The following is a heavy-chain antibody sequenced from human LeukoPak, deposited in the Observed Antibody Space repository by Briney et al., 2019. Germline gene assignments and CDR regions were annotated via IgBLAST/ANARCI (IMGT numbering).Heavy chain of an antibody. Sequence: SETLSLTCTVSGGSISSSSYYWGWIRQPPGKGLEWIGSIYYSGSTYYNPSLKSRVTISVDTSKNQFSLKLSSVTAADTAVYYCARGYVDTAMVGGSYYYYYMDVWGKGTTVTISS. V-gene: IGHV4-39*07. D-gene: IGHD5-18*01. J-gene: IGHJ6*03. CDR1: GGSISSSSYY. CDR2: IYYSGST. CDR3: ARGYVDTAMVGGSYYYYYMDV.